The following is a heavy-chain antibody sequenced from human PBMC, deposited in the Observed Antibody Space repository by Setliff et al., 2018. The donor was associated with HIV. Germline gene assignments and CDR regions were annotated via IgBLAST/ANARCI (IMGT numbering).Heavy chain of an antibody. J-gene: IGHJ4*02. CDR2: IYYSGTT. D-gene: IGHD5-12*01. Sequence: TLSLTCTVSGGSISSSSYYWGWIRQPPGKGLEWIGSIYYSGTTYYNPSLKSRITISVDTSKNQFSLKVNSVTAADTAVYYCARQPLYNDYDWRSYYFDYWGQGSLVTVSS. V-gene: IGHV4-39*07. CDR1: GGSISSSSYY. CDR3: ARQPLYNDYDWRSYYFDY.